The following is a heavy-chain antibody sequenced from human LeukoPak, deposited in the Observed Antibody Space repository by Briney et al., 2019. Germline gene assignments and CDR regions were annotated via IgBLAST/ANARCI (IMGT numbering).Heavy chain of an antibody. Sequence: SETLSLTCTVSGGSINSYYWSWIRQPPGKGLEWIGYIYYSGSTNYNPSLKSRVTISTDTSKKQFSLKLSSVTAADTAVYYCARAPPPYCSGGSCYGVAFDIWGQGTMVTVSS. V-gene: IGHV4-59*01. CDR3: ARAPPPYCSGGSCYGVAFDI. J-gene: IGHJ3*02. D-gene: IGHD2-15*01. CDR2: IYYSGST. CDR1: GGSINSYY.